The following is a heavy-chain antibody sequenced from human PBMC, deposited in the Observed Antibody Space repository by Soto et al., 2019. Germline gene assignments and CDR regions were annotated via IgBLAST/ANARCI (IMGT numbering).Heavy chain of an antibody. J-gene: IGHJ4*02. Sequence: SGPTLVNPTQTLTLTCTFSGFSLSTSGVGVGWIRQPPGKALEWLALIYWDDDKRYSPSLKSRLTITKDTSKNQVVLTMTNMVPVDIATFYCAHSPFVVVAATYFDYWGQGTLVTVSS. CDR1: GFSLSTSGVG. CDR2: IYWDDDK. D-gene: IGHD2-15*01. V-gene: IGHV2-5*02. CDR3: AHSPFVVVAATYFDY.